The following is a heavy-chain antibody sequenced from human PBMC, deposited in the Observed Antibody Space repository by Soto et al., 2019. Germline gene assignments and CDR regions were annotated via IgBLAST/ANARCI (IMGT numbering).Heavy chain of an antibody. CDR3: ASRGWFGELSRGYFDY. V-gene: IGHV4-59*12. J-gene: IGHJ4*02. CDR1: GGSISSYY. CDR2: IYYSGST. Sequence: PSETLSLTCTVSGGSISSYYWSWIRQPPGKGLEWIGYIYYSGSTNYNPSLKSRVTISVDTSKNQFSLKLSSVTAADTAVYYCASRGWFGELSRGYFDYWGQGTLVTVSS. D-gene: IGHD3-10*01.